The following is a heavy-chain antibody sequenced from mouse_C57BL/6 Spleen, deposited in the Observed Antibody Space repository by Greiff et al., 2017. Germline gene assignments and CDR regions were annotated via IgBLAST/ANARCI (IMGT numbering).Heavy chain of an antibody. CDR3: ARGYYGSSYVGYFDY. CDR1: GFTFSSYA. CDR2: ISDGGSYT. D-gene: IGHD1-1*01. Sequence: EVMLVESGGGLVKPGGSLKLSCAASGFTFSSYAMSWVRQTPEKRLEWVATISDGGSYTYYPDNVKGRFTISRDNAKNNLYLQMSHLKSEDTAMYYCARGYYGSSYVGYFDYWGQGTTLTVSS. V-gene: IGHV5-4*03. J-gene: IGHJ2*01.